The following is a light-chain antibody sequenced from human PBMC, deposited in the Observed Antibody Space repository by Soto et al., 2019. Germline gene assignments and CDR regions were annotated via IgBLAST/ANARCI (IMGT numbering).Light chain of an antibody. J-gene: IGKJ1*01. CDR1: QGISSW. Sequence: DIQMTQSPSTLSASVGDRVTITCRASQGISSWLAWYQQKPGKAPKLLIYDASSLESGVPSRFSGSGSGTEFTLTISSMQPDDFATYYCQQYNSYSRTVGQGTKVDIK. CDR3: QQYNSYSRT. V-gene: IGKV1-5*01. CDR2: DAS.